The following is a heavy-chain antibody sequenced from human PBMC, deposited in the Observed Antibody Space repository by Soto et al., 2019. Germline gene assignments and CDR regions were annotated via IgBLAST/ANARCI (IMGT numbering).Heavy chain of an antibody. CDR2: ISSSGSTI. Sequence: QVPLVESGGGLVKPGGSLRLSCAASGFTFSDYYMSWIRQAPGKGLEWVSYISSSGSTIYYADSVKGRFTISRDNAKNSLYLQMNSLRAEDTAVYYCARDRQEGVLRYFDWLYAYYGMAVWGQGTTVTVSS. CDR3: ARDRQEGVLRYFDWLYAYYGMAV. V-gene: IGHV3-11*01. D-gene: IGHD3-9*01. CDR1: GFTFSDYY. J-gene: IGHJ6*02.